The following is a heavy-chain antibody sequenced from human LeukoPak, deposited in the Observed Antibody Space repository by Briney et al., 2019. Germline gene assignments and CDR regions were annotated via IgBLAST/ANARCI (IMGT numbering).Heavy chain of an antibody. J-gene: IGHJ5*02. Sequence: PSETLSLTCTVSGDSISSGSYYWSWIRQPAGKGLEWIGEINHSGSTNYNPSLKSRVTISVDTSKNQFSLKLSSVTAADTAVYYCARGPRYSRGRFDPWGQGTLVTVSS. CDR3: ARGPRYSRGRFDP. D-gene: IGHD6-19*01. CDR1: GDSISSGSYY. CDR2: INHSGST. V-gene: IGHV4-61*10.